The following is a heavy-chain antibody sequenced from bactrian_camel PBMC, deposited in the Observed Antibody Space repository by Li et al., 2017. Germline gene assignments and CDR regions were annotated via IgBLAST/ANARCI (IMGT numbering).Heavy chain of an antibody. V-gene: IGHV3S53*01. D-gene: IGHD6*01. CDR3: AARNAGCSWARAIGERQLGSAANFGF. Sequence: VQLVESGGGSVQAGGSLILSCTGSGVTFDDADMGWYRQAPGKQREGIAHMDSFGNPTYAASVKGRFTISKDSAEGTLHLQMNDLRPADTAMYYCAARNAGCSWARAIGERQLGSAANFGFWGQGTQVTVS. CDR1: GVTFDDAD. J-gene: IGHJ6*01. CDR2: MDSFGNP.